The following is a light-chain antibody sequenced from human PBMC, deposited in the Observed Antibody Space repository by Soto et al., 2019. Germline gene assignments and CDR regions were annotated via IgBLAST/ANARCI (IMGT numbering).Light chain of an antibody. V-gene: IGKV1-33*01. CDR1: QDISNY. CDR3: QQYDDLPFT. CDR2: DAS. J-gene: IGKJ3*01. Sequence: DIQMTQSPSSLSASVGDRVTITCQASQDISNYLNWYQQKPGTAPKLLIYDASNLETGVPSRFSGSGSGTDLTFTTSSLQPEDIATYYCQQYDDLPFTFGLGTEVDI.